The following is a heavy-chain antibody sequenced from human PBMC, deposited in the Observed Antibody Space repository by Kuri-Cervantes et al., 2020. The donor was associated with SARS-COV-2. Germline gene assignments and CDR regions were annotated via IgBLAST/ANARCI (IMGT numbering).Heavy chain of an antibody. CDR3: ARDMTYFDHYSMDV. CDR1: GYTFTGYY. CDR2: INPNSGGT. Sequence: ASVKVSCKASGYTFTGYYMHWVRQAPGQGLEWMGWINPNSGGTNYAQKFQGRVTMTRDTSISTAYMELSSLRSEDTAVYFCARDMTYFDHYSMDVWGQGTTVTVSS. J-gene: IGHJ6*02. V-gene: IGHV1-2*02. D-gene: IGHD3-9*01.